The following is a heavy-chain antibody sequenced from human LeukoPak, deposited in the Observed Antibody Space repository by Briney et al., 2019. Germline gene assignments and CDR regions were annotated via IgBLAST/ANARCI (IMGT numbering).Heavy chain of an antibody. Sequence: PGGSLRLSCAASGFTSSSYWMSWVRQAPGKGLVWVANVKQDGSERYYVGSVRGRFTISRDNAKNSLYLQMNSLRAEDTAVYYCAREGAYYLDSWGQGTLVAVSS. CDR1: GFTSSSYW. CDR2: VKQDGSER. CDR3: AREGAYYLDS. D-gene: IGHD4/OR15-4a*01. J-gene: IGHJ4*02. V-gene: IGHV3-7*01.